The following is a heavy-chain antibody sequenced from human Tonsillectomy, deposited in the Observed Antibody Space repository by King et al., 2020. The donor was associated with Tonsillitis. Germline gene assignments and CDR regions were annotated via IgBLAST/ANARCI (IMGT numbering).Heavy chain of an antibody. J-gene: IGHJ2*01. D-gene: IGHD4-23*01. CDR2: ISGDGGST. V-gene: IGHV3-43*02. CDR1: GFTFDDYA. CDR3: AKTFGVDYGGNPWWYFDL. Sequence: VQLVESGGGVVQPGGSLRLSCAASGFTFDDYAMHLVRPAPGKGLEWVSLISGDGGSTYYADSVKGRFTISRDNSKNSLYLQMNSLRTEDTALYYCAKTFGVDYGGNPWWYFDLWGRGTLVTVSS.